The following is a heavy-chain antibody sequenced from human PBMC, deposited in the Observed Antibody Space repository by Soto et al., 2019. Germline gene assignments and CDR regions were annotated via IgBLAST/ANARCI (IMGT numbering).Heavy chain of an antibody. CDR2: IYYSGST. J-gene: IGHJ3*02. CDR3: AKTPRGFYDILTGYLGGAFDI. D-gene: IGHD3-9*01. V-gene: IGHV4-39*01. CDR1: GGSISSSSYY. Sequence: SETLSLTCTVSGGSISSSSYYWGWIRQPPGKGLEWIGSIYYSGSTYYNPSLKSRVTISVDTSKNQFSLKLSSVTAADTAVYYCAKTPRGFYDILTGYLGGAFDIWGQGTMVTVSS.